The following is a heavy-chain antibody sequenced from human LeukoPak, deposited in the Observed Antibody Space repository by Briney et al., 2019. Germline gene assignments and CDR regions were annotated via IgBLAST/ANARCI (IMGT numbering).Heavy chain of an antibody. CDR1: GFTFSSYA. CDR3: AGSSSWY. J-gene: IGHJ4*02. Sequence: RSLRLSCAASGFTFSSYAMHWVRQAPGKGMEWVAVISYDGSNKYYADSVKGRFTISRDNSKNTLYLQMNSLRAEDTAVYYCAGSSSWYWGQGTLVTVSS. CDR2: ISYDGSNK. D-gene: IGHD6-13*01. V-gene: IGHV3-30-3*01.